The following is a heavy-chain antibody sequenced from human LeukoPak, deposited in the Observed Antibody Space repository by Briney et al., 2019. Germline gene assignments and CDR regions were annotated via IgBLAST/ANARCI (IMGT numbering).Heavy chain of an antibody. V-gene: IGHV3-11*03. Sequence: PGGSLRLSCAASGFTFSDYYMSWIRQAPGKGLEWVSYISSGSSYTNYADSVKGRFTISRDNAKSALYLQMNSLRAEDTALYYRARARGPDYWGQGTLVTVSS. D-gene: IGHD3-10*01. J-gene: IGHJ4*02. CDR3: ARARGPDY. CDR1: GFTFSDYY. CDR2: ISSGSSYT.